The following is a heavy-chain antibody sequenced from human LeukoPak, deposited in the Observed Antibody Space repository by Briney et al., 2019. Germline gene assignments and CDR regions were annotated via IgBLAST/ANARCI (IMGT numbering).Heavy chain of an antibody. Sequence: PAGSLPLSCAASGFTFSNYGMHWVRQGPGKGLEWVAVIWKDGSHEYYADSVKGRFTTTRDNSKNTLYLQMNSLRAEDTAVYYCASGGGYCSSTTCYVSDYWAQGTLVTVSS. CDR3: ASGGGYCSSTTCYVSDY. CDR2: IWKDGSHE. D-gene: IGHD2-2*01. CDR1: GFTFSNYG. V-gene: IGHV3-33*01. J-gene: IGHJ4*02.